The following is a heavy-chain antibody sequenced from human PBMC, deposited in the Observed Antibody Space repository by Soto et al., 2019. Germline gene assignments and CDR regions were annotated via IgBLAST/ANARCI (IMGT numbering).Heavy chain of an antibody. CDR2: ISHSGRT. CDR3: ARAFRYSSGWYDY. D-gene: IGHD6-19*01. CDR1: GGSITGGASS. J-gene: IGHJ4*02. V-gene: IGHV4-30-2*01. Sequence: SETLSLTCAVSGGSITGGASSWSWIRQPPGKGLEWIGYISHSGRTSYNPSLTSRVTLSVDRAKNQFSLKLTSVTAADTAVYYCARAFRYSSGWYDYWGQGTLVTVSS.